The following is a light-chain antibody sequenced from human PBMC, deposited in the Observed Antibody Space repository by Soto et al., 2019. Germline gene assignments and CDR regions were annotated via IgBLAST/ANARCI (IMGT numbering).Light chain of an antibody. CDR2: LGS. V-gene: IGKV2-28*01. CDR1: QSLLHSNGYNY. Sequence: DIVMTQSPLSLPVTPGEPASISCRSSQSLLHSNGYNYLDWYLQKPGQSPQLLIFLGSNRASGVHARFSGSGSCTDFPLKISRVAAEDVGVYYCMQALQTSFTFGPGTNVDIK. J-gene: IGKJ3*01. CDR3: MQALQTSFT.